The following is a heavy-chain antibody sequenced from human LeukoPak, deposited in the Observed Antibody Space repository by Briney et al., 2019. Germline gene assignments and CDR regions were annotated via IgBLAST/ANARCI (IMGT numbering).Heavy chain of an antibody. J-gene: IGHJ4*02. Sequence: GGSLRLSCAASGFTVSNNYMTWVRQAPGKGLEWVSVIYTGGSTYYADSVKGRFTISRDNSKNTLYLQMNSLRAEDTAVYYCARALQLWSPFDYWGQGTLVTVSS. CDR1: GFTVSNNY. D-gene: IGHD5-18*01. CDR2: IYTGGST. CDR3: ARALQLWSPFDY. V-gene: IGHV3-66*01.